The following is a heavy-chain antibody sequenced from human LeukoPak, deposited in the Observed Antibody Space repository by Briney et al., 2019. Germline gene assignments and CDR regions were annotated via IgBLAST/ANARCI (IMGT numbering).Heavy chain of an antibody. CDR1: GGSISSYY. CDR3: AREPYNYFDY. Sequence: SETLSLTCTVSGGSISSYYWSWIRQPPGKGLEWIGYIYYSGSTNYNPSLKSRVTISVDTSKNQFSLKLSSVTAADTAVYYCAREPYNYFDYWGQGTLVTVSS. CDR2: IYYSGST. V-gene: IGHV4-59*01. J-gene: IGHJ4*02.